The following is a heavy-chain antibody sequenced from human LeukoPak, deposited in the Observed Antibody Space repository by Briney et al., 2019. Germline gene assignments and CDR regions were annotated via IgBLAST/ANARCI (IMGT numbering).Heavy chain of an antibody. CDR2: INPNSGGT. J-gene: IGHJ4*02. V-gene: IGHV1-2*02. D-gene: IGHD3-10*01. CDR3: ARVVVVDYGSGSYLDY. Sequence: ASVKVSCKASGYTFTGYYMHWVRQAPGQGLEWMGWINPNSGGTNYAQKLQGRVTMTTDTSTSTAYMELRSLRSDDTAVYYCARVVVVDYGSGSYLDYWGQGTLVTVSS. CDR1: GYTFTGYY.